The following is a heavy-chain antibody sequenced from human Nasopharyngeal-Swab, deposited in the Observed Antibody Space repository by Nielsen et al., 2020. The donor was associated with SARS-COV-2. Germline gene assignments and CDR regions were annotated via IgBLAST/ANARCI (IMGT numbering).Heavy chain of an antibody. CDR1: GFSFDDFS. D-gene: IGHD3-10*01. V-gene: IGHV3-23*01. CDR3: AKYMVRDGHVPDY. CDR2: INWNGGTT. Sequence: GESLKLSCAASGFSFDDFSMHWVRQAPVKGLEWVSGINWNGGTTYYADSVKGRFTISRDNSKNTLYLQMNSLRAEDTAVYYCAKYMVRDGHVPDYWGQGTLVTVSS. J-gene: IGHJ4*02.